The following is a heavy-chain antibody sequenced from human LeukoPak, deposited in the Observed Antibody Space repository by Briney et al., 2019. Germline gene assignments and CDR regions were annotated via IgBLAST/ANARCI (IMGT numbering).Heavy chain of an antibody. CDR3: AKGRGGSCYSAIDC. CDR2: ISGNGGSS. Sequence: GGSLRLSCAASGFTFTNYAMSWVRQAPGKGLEWVSAISGNGGSSLYADSVRGRLTISRDNSKNTLYLQMNSLRDEDTALYYCAKGRGGSCYSAIDCWGQGTQVTVSS. D-gene: IGHD2-15*01. V-gene: IGHV3-23*01. CDR1: GFTFTNYA. J-gene: IGHJ4*02.